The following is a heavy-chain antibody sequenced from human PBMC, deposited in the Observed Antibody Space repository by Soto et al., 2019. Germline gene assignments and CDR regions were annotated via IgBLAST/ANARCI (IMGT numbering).Heavy chain of an antibody. J-gene: IGHJ4*02. CDR2: ISGSGGST. Sequence: LRLSCAASGFTFSSYAMSWARQAPGKGLEWVSAISGSGGSTYYADSVKGRFTISRDNSKNTLYLQMNSLRAEDTAVYYCAKEGIFGGTRTFDYWGQGTLVTVSS. CDR1: GFTFSSYA. V-gene: IGHV3-23*01. CDR3: AKEGIFGGTRTFDY. D-gene: IGHD3-3*01.